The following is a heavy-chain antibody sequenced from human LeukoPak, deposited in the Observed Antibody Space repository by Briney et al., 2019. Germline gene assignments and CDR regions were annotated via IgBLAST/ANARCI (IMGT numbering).Heavy chain of an antibody. CDR1: GFTFSSYA. CDR3: AIYSGYDPFVEVDY. J-gene: IGHJ4*02. V-gene: IGHV3-23*01. Sequence: RPGGSLRLSCAASGFTFSSYAMSWVRQAPGKGLEWVSAISGSGGSTYYADSVKGRFTISRDNSKNTLYLQMNSLRAEDTAVYYCAIYSGYDPFVEVDYWGQGTLVTVSS. D-gene: IGHD5-12*01. CDR2: ISGSGGST.